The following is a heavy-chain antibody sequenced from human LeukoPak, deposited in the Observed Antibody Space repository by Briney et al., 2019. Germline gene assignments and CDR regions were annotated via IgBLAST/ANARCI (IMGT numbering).Heavy chain of an antibody. J-gene: IGHJ4*02. V-gene: IGHV4-61*02. CDR1: GGSINSGDYY. Sequence: KPSETLSLTCSVSGGSINSGDYYWNWIRQPAGKGLEWIGRFYSSGSANYNPSLENRVTILIHTSRNQFSLQLSSVTAADTAVYYCARGRGFGSSSYYFDFWGQGTLVTVSS. CDR3: ARGRGFGSSSYYFDF. CDR2: FYSSGSA. D-gene: IGHD6-6*01.